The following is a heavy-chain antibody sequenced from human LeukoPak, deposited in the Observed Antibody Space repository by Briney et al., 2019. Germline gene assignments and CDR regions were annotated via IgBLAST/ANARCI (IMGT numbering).Heavy chain of an antibody. CDR3: ARKAGRDPGFWFDP. V-gene: IGHV1-69*13. CDR2: IIPIFGTA. Sequence: ASVKVSRKASGGTFSSYAISWVRQAPGQGLEWMGGIIPIFGTANYAQKFQGRVTITADESTSTAYMELSSLRSEDTAVYYYARKAGRDPGFWFDPWGQGTLVTVSP. J-gene: IGHJ5*02. CDR1: GGTFSSYA.